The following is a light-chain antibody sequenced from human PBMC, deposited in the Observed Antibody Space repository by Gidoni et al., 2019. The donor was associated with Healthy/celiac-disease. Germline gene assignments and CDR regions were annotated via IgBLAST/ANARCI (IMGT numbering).Light chain of an antibody. CDR1: QSISSW. CDR2: DAS. J-gene: IGKJ1*01. CDR3: QQYNSYSQT. Sequence: DIQMTQSLSTLSASVGDRVTITCRVSQSISSWLAWYQQKPGKAPKLLIYDASSLESGVPSRFSGSGSGTEFTLTISSLQPDDFATYYCQQYNSYSQTFGQGTKVEIK. V-gene: IGKV1-5*01.